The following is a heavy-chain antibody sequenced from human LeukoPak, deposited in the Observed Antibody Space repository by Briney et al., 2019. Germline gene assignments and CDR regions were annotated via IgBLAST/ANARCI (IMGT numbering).Heavy chain of an antibody. CDR2: IYYSGST. J-gene: IGHJ4*02. CDR1: GGSISSYY. V-gene: IGHV4-59*01. D-gene: IGHD6-19*01. Sequence: SETLSLTCTVSGGSISSYYWSWVRQPPGKGLEWIGYIYYSGSTNYNPSLKSRVTISVDTSKNQFSLKLSSVTAADTAVYYCARDGSGSSGWYNFDYWGQGTLVTVSS. CDR3: ARDGSGSSGWYNFDY.